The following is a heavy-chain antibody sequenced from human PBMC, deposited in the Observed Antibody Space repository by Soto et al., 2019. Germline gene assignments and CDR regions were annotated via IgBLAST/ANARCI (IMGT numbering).Heavy chain of an antibody. CDR2: IYSDGST. CDR1: GFTVSSKY. D-gene: IGHD2-21*01. Sequence: GGSLRLSCAASGFTVSSKYMSWVRQAPGKGLEWVSVIYSDGSTYYADSVKGRFTISRDNSKNMLYLQMNSLRAEDTAVYYCATERGPTYYFDYWGQGTLVTVSS. J-gene: IGHJ4*02. V-gene: IGHV3-53*01. CDR3: ATERGPTYYFDY.